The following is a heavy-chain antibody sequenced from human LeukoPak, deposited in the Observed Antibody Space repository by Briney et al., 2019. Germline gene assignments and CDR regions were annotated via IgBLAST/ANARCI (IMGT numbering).Heavy chain of an antibody. CDR3: AKNEPAPFYYGSGSHGGFDP. V-gene: IGHV3-30-3*02. Sequence: GRSLRLSCAASGFTFSSYAMHWVRQAPGKGLEWVAVISYDGSNKYYADSVKGRFTISRDNSKNTLYLQMNSLRAEDTAVYYCAKNEPAPFYYGSGSHGGFDPWGQGTLVTVSS. D-gene: IGHD3-10*01. CDR2: ISYDGSNK. CDR1: GFTFSSYA. J-gene: IGHJ5*02.